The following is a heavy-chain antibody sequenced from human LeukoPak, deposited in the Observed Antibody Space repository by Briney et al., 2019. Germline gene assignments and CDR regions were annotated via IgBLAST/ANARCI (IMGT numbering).Heavy chain of an antibody. CDR1: GGSFSGYY. CDR2: INHSGST. D-gene: IGHD3-22*01. J-gene: IGHJ4*02. Sequence: SETLSLTCAVYGGSFSGYYWSWIRQPPGKGLEWIGEINHSGSTNYNPSLKSRVTISVDTSKNQFSLKLSSVTAADTAVYYCARWDAYYYDSSVPLGYWGQGTLVTVSS. V-gene: IGHV4-34*01. CDR3: ARWDAYYYDSSVPLGY.